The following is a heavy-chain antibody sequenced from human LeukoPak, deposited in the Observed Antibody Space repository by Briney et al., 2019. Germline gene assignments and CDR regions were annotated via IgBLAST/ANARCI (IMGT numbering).Heavy chain of an antibody. V-gene: IGHV4-4*07. Sequence: SETLSLTCTVSGGSISSYYWSWIRQPAGKGLEWIGRIYTSGSTNYNPSLKSRVTMSVDTSKNQFSLKLSSVTAADTAVYYCARTPRREGGVCWFDPWGQGTLVTVSS. J-gene: IGHJ5*02. CDR1: GGSISSYY. CDR2: IYTSGST. CDR3: ARTPRREGGVCWFDP. D-gene: IGHD3-16*01.